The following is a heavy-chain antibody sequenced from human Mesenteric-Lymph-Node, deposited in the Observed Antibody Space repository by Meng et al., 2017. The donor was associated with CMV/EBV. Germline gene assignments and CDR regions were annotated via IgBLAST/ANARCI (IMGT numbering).Heavy chain of an antibody. Sequence: GESLQISCAASGFTFSSHWMHWVRQAPGKGLVWVSRINPDGSSTSYADSVKGRFTISRDNAKNTVYLQMNSLRAEDTAIYYCAREQQSVTTFGGVTLPYYYGMDVWGQGTTVTVSS. CDR2: INPDGSST. D-gene: IGHD3-16*01. J-gene: IGHJ6*02. CDR1: GFTFSSHW. V-gene: IGHV3-74*01. CDR3: AREQQSVTTFGGVTLPYYYGMDV.